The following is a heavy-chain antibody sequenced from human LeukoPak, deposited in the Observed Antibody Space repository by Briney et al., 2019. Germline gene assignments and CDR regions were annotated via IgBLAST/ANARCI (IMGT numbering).Heavy chain of an antibody. Sequence: PGGSLRLSCAASGFTFSDFYMFWIRQAPGKGLEWVSYISASGNTMYYGGSVKGRFTISRDNAKNSLYLQMNSLRAEDTAVYYCARDGSGSYDQWGQGTLVTVSS. J-gene: IGHJ4*02. CDR2: ISASGNTM. D-gene: IGHD3-10*01. V-gene: IGHV3-11*01. CDR3: ARDGSGSYDQ. CDR1: GFTFSDFY.